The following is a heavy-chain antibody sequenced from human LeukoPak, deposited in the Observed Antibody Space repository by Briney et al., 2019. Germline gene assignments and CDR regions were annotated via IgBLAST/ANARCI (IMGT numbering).Heavy chain of an antibody. CDR2: INYSGST. CDR3: ARRIAAADSFDI. D-gene: IGHD6-13*01. Sequence: SETLSLTCTVSGGSISSNYWSWIRQLPGKGLEWIAYINYSGSTNYKSSLKSRVTISVDTSKNQFSLKLSSVTAADTAFYYCARRIAAADSFDIWGQGRMVTVSS. CDR1: GGSISSNY. V-gene: IGHV4-59*01. J-gene: IGHJ3*02.